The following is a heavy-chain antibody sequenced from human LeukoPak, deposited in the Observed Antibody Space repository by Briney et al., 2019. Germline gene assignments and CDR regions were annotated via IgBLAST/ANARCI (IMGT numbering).Heavy chain of an antibody. CDR1: GFTFSSYW. CDR3: AREADYTLYYYYYMDV. V-gene: IGHV3-7*01. D-gene: IGHD4-11*01. J-gene: IGHJ6*03. CDR2: IKRDGSEK. Sequence: AGSLRLSCAASGFTFSSYWMSWVRQAPGKGLEWVANIKRDGSEKYYVDSVKGRFTISRDNAKNSLYLQMNSLRVEDTAVYYCAREADYTLYYYYYMDVWGKGTTVTVSS.